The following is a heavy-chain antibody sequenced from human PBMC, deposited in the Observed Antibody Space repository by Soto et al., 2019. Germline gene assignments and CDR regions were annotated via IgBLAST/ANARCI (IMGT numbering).Heavy chain of an antibody. Sequence: SETLSLTCTVSGDSIGSGNKYWSRIRQAPGKGLEWIGYIFSSGTTYYNPSLKSRLTMSLDTSQNQFSLKLNSVTAADTAVYFCARVPSPFDFYYAMDVWGQGTAVTVSS. CDR3: ARVPSPFDFYYAMDV. CDR1: GDSIGSGNKY. CDR2: IFSSGTT. D-gene: IGHD3-16*01. V-gene: IGHV4-30-4*02. J-gene: IGHJ6*02.